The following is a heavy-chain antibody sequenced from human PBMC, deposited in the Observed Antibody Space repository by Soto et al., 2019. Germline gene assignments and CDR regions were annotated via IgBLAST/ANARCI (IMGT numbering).Heavy chain of an antibody. CDR3: ARIVRFFGGHAGY. Sequence: VQSGAEVKKPGASVKVSCKTSGYTFTEFDINWVRQAPGQGIEWMGWMNTNTGNTGYAQKFQGRVTMTRDTSMSTAYMERRRLRYEDYAVYYCARIVRFFGGHAGYWGQGNLVSVSS. CDR2: MNTNTGNT. D-gene: IGHD3-3*01. J-gene: IGHJ4*02. CDR1: GYTFTEFD. V-gene: IGHV1-8*01.